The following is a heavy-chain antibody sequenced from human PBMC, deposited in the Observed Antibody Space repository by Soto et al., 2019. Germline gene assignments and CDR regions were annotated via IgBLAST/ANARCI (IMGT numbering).Heavy chain of an antibody. D-gene: IGHD2-2*03. V-gene: IGHV4-34*01. CDR2: INHSGST. CDR1: GGSFSGYY. Sequence: QVQLQQWGAGLLKPSETLSLTCAVYGGSFSGYYWSWIRQPPGKGLEWIGEINHSGSTNYNPSLKSRVTISVDTSKNQSSLKLSSVTAADTAVYYCARLGIVVVPAAMRWFDPWGQGTLVTVSS. CDR3: ARLGIVVVPAAMRWFDP. J-gene: IGHJ5*02.